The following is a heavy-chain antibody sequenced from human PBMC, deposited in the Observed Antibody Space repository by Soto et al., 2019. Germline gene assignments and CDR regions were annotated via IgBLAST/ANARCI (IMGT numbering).Heavy chain of an antibody. J-gene: IGHJ5*02. D-gene: IGHD3-16*01. V-gene: IGHV1-8*01. CDR2: MNPGSGDT. CDR1: GYSFTNKD. Sequence: ASVKVPCKASGYSFTNKDVSWLRQATGQGLEWMGWMNPGSGDTGYAQKFQGRVTMTRDISIATAYMELSSLRSDDTAIYYCARMETFGSLNWFDPWGQGTLVNVPQ. CDR3: ARMETFGSLNWFDP.